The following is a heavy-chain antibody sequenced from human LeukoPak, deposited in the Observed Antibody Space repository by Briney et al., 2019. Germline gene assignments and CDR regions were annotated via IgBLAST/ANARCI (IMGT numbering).Heavy chain of an antibody. CDR3: ARTRIATAGTSFCYFDY. D-gene: IGHD6-13*01. CDR2: IYSGGST. V-gene: IGHV3-53*01. J-gene: IGHJ4*02. Sequence: GGSLRLSCAASGFTVSSNYMSWVRQAPGKGLEWVSVIYSGGSTYYADSVKGRFTFSRDNSKNTLYLQMNSLRAEDTAVYYCARTRIATAGTSFCYFDYWGQGTLVTVSS. CDR1: GFTVSSNY.